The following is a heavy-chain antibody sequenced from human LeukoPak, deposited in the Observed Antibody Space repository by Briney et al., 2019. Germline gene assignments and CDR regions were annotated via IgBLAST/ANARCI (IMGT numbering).Heavy chain of an antibody. J-gene: IGHJ3*02. Sequence: GGSLRLSCAASGFTFSSYAMSWVRQAPGKGLEWVSAISGSGGSTYYADSVKGRFTISRDNSKNTLYLQMNSLRAEDTAVYYCAKLIVVVPAAPLEAFDIWGQGTMVTVSS. CDR1: GFTFSSYA. D-gene: IGHD2-2*01. CDR3: AKLIVVVPAAPLEAFDI. CDR2: ISGSGGST. V-gene: IGHV3-23*01.